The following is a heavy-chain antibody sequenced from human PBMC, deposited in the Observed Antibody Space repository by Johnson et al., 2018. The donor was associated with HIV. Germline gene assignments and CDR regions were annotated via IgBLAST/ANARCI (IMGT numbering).Heavy chain of an antibody. V-gene: IGHV3-30*02. CDR3: ARGRKTVTTVRPSAFDI. J-gene: IGHJ3*02. CDR2: IWYDGTNK. D-gene: IGHD4-17*01. CDR1: GLTFSSYG. Sequence: QMQLVESGGGLVKPGGSLRLSCAASGLTFSSYGMHWVRKAPGKGLEWVALIWYDGTNKYYGDSVKGRFTISRDNSKNTLYLQMNSLRAEDTAVYYCARGRKTVTTVRPSAFDIWGQGTMVTVSS.